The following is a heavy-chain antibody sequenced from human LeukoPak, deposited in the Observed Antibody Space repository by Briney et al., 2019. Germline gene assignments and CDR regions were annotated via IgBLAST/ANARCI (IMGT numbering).Heavy chain of an antibody. D-gene: IGHD3-10*01. J-gene: IGHJ4*02. Sequence: GGSLRLSCAASGFTFDDYAMHWVRQAPGKGLEWVSGISWNSGSIGYADSVKGRFTISRDNAKNSLYLQMSTLRADDTAVYYCAKPRGLIITPFDCWGQGALVTVSS. CDR2: ISWNSGSI. CDR1: GFTFDDYA. V-gene: IGHV3-9*01. CDR3: AKPRGLIITPFDC.